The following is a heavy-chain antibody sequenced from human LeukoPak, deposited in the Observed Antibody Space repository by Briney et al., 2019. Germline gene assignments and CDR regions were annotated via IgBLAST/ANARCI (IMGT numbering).Heavy chain of an antibody. V-gene: IGHV3-23*01. J-gene: IGHJ5*02. D-gene: IGHD3-10*01. Sequence: GGSLRLSCAASGFAFSTYVMSWVRQAPGKGLVWVSHINGDGGAINYADDVKGRFTISRDNAKSTLYLQMNSLRVEDTAVYYCVRDLPRTSGPWGQGTLVTVSS. CDR3: VRDLPRTSGP. CDR1: GFAFSTYV. CDR2: INGDGGAI.